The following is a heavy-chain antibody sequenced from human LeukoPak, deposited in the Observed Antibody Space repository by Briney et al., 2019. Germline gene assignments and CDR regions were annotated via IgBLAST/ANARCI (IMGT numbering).Heavy chain of an antibody. V-gene: IGHV1-2*02. CDR3: ATGTNPPYYYYYMDV. Sequence: GASVKVSCKASGYTFTGYYMHWVRQAPGQGLEWMGWINPNSGGTDYAQKFQGRVTMTRDTSISTAYMELSRLRSDDTAVYYCATGTNPPYYYYYMDVWGKGTTVTISS. D-gene: IGHD1-1*01. CDR2: INPNSGGT. CDR1: GYTFTGYY. J-gene: IGHJ6*03.